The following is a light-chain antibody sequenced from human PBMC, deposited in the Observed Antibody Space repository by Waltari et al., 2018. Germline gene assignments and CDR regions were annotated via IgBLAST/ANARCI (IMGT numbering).Light chain of an antibody. J-gene: IGLJ2*01. V-gene: IGLV2-23*03. CDR3: CSYAGSSIFVV. Sequence: QSALTQPASVSGSPGQSIPTSCTATISDIGSYNLVSWYQQHPGKAPNLLIYEGSKRPSGVSNRFSGSKSGNTASLTISGLQTEDEADYYCCSYAGSSIFVVFGGGTKLTVL. CDR1: ISDIGSYNL. CDR2: EGS.